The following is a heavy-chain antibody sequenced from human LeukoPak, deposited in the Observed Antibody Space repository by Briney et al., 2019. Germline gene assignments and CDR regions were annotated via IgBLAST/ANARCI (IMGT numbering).Heavy chain of an antibody. D-gene: IGHD2-2*01. J-gene: IGHJ3*02. V-gene: IGHV1-69*13. CDR2: ISPIFGTA. CDR1: GGTFSSYA. CDR3: ARDTERPYCSSTSCYGDFDI. Sequence: ASVKVSCKASGGTFSSYAISWVRQAPGQGLEWMGGISPIFGTANYAQTLQGRVTITADESKSTAYMELSSLRSEDTAVYYCARDTERPYCSSTSCYGDFDIWGQGTMVTVSS.